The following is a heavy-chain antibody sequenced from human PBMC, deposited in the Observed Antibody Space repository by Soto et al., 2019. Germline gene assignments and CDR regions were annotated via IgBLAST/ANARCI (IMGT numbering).Heavy chain of an antibody. CDR1: GFSLSTSGVG. CDR3: AHRLDLWSGYKNWFDP. J-gene: IGHJ5*02. Sequence: QITLKESGPTLVKPTQTLTLTCTFSGFSLSTSGVGVGWIRQPPGKALEWLALIYWDDDKRYSPSLKSRLTLTKYTSKNQVVLTMTNMDPVDTATYYCAHRLDLWSGYKNWFDPWGQGTLVTVSS. D-gene: IGHD3-3*01. CDR2: IYWDDDK. V-gene: IGHV2-5*02.